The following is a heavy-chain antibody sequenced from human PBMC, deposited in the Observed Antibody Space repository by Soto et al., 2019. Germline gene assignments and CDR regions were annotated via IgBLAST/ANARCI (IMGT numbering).Heavy chain of an antibody. CDR2: IDGSGGSL. CDR3: ARDDEGGSYCDLGY. J-gene: IGHJ4*02. Sequence: PGGSLRLSCSASGFTFSSCAMNWVRQAPGKGLEWVSAIDGSGGSLYYADSVKGRFTISRDNSKNTLYLQMNSLRTEDTAIYYCARDDEGGSYCDLGYWGQGTLVTVSS. CDR1: GFTFSSCA. D-gene: IGHD3-10*01. V-gene: IGHV3-23*01.